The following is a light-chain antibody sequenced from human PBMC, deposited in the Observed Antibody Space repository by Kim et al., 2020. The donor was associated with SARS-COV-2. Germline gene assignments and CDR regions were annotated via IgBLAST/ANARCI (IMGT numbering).Light chain of an antibody. Sequence: QPVLTQSPSASASLGASVKLTCTLSSGHSSYAIAWHQQQPEKGHRYLMKLNSDGSHSKGDGIPDRFSGSSSGAERYLTISSLQSEDEADYYCQTWGTVVFGGGTQLTVL. CDR1: SGHSSYA. CDR2: LNSDGSH. J-gene: IGLJ2*01. CDR3: QTWGTVV. V-gene: IGLV4-69*01.